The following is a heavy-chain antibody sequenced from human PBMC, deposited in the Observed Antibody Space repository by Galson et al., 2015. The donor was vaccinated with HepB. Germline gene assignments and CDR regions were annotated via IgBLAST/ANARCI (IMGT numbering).Heavy chain of an antibody. J-gene: IGHJ4*02. CDR1: GGSFSGLY. V-gene: IGHV4-34*01. D-gene: IGHD2-15*01. CDR2: INRIGGT. CDR3: ARRGGSRLTATFDY. Sequence: ETLSLTCGVFGGSFSGLYWTWIRQSPGKGLEWIGEINRIGGTNSNPSLKSRVTLSVDTSRKQFSLKLRSLSAADTAVYFCARRGGSRLTATFDYWGQGVLVTVSS.